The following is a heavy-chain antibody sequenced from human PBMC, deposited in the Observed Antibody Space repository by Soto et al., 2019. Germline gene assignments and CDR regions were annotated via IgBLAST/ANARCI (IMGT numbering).Heavy chain of an antibody. CDR2: IYYSGST. Sequence: SETLSLTCTVSGGSISSYYWSWIRQPPGKGLEWIGYIYYSGSTNYNPSLKSRVTISVDTSKNQFSLKLSSVTAADTAVYYCARGQRLVGATAYWGQGTLVTVSS. V-gene: IGHV4-59*01. CDR1: GGSISSYY. CDR3: ARGQRLVGATAY. D-gene: IGHD1-26*01. J-gene: IGHJ4*02.